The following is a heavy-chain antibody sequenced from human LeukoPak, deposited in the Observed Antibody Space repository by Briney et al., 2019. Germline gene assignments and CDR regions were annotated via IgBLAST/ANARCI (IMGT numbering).Heavy chain of an antibody. CDR3: ARELQGIAAAGHFGY. D-gene: IGHD6-13*01. CDR2: INPNSGGT. J-gene: IGHJ4*01. CDR1: GYTFTGYY. V-gene: IGHV1-2*02. Sequence: GASVKVSCKASGYTFTGYYMHWVRQAPGQGLEWMGWINPNSGGTNYAQKFQGRVTMTRDTSISTAYMELSRLRSDDTAVYYCARELQGIAAAGHFGYWGQGTLVTVSS.